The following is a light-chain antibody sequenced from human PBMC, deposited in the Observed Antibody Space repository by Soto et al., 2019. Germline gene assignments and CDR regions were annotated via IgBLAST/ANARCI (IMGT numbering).Light chain of an antibody. V-gene: IGLV2-14*01. CDR3: CSYTSTSTWV. Sequence: QSVLTQPASVSGSPGQSITISCTGTNSDVGAYNFVSWYQHHPGNALKLLIYEVTNRPSGVSARFSGSKSANTAYLTISGLQPEDEAHYYCCSYTSTSTWVFGGGTKLTVL. CDR2: EVT. J-gene: IGLJ3*02. CDR1: NSDVGAYNF.